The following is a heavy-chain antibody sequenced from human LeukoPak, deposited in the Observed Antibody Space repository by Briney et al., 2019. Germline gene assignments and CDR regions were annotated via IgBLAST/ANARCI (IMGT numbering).Heavy chain of an antibody. CDR2: IYSSGST. V-gene: IGHV4-59*08. CDR3: ARQDARGVTPWVFDC. CDR1: GGSISGYY. J-gene: IGHJ4*02. Sequence: SETLSLTCTVSGGSISGYYWSWIRQPPGKGPEWIGYIYSSGSTTYNPSLESRVTISVDTSKNQFSLKLSSVTAADTAVYYCARQDARGVTPWVFDCWGQGTLVTVSS. D-gene: IGHD2-21*02.